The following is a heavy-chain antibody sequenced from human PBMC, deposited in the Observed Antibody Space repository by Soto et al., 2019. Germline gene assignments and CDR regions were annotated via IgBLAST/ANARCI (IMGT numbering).Heavy chain of an antibody. J-gene: IGHJ5*01. CDR2: INSDGSST. Sequence: GGSLRLSCAASGFTFSSYWMHWVRQAPGKGLVWVSRINSDGSSTTYADSVKGRFTISRDNAKKTLYLQMNSLRAEDTAVYYWSTSGKYYLSWFYSWGQGSLVPVSS. CDR1: GFTFSSYW. CDR3: STSGKYYLSWFYS. D-gene: IGHD1-26*01. V-gene: IGHV3-74*01.